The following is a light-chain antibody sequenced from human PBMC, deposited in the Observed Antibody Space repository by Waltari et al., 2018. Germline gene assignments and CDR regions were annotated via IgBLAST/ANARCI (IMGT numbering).Light chain of an antibody. CDR3: QQYYRTPYT. J-gene: IGKJ2*01. V-gene: IGKV1-NL1*01. CDR2: TAS. Sequence: DIQMTQSPSSLSKSVGDRVTITCRASQGISTSLAWFQQNPGKAPKLLLYTASRLENGVPSRFSGSGSGTDYNLTITNLQPEDFATYYCQQYYRTPYTFGQGTKLEI. CDR1: QGISTS.